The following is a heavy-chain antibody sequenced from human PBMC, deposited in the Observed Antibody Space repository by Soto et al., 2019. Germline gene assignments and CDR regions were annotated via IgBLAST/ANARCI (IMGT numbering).Heavy chain of an antibody. CDR2: ISYDGSNK. D-gene: IGHD2-15*01. V-gene: IGHV3-30*18. CDR3: AKDQYCSGGSCYDY. J-gene: IGHJ4*02. CDR1: GFTFSSYG. Sequence: GGSLRLSCAASGFTFSSYGMHWVRQAPGKGLEWVAVISYDGSNKYYADSVKGRFTISRDNSKNTLYLQMNSVRAEDTAVYYCAKDQYCSGGSCYDYWGQGTLVTVSS.